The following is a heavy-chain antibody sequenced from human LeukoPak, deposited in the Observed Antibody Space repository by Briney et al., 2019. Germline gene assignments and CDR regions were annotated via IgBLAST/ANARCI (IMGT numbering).Heavy chain of an antibody. Sequence: PGGSLRLSCAASGFTFSSYSMNWVRQAPGKGLEWVSLISWDGGSTYYAASVKGRFTISRDNSKNSLYLQMNSLRTEDTALYYCAKESTPYYDFWSGYHREGYFDYWGQGTLVTVSS. J-gene: IGHJ4*02. CDR2: ISWDGGST. CDR3: AKESTPYYDFWSGYHREGYFDY. D-gene: IGHD3-3*01. V-gene: IGHV3-43*01. CDR1: GFTFSSYS.